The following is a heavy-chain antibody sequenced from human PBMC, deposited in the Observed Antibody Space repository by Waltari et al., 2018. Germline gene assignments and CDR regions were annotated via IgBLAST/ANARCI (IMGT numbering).Heavy chain of an antibody. V-gene: IGHV4-59*01. Sequence: QVQLQESGPGLVKPSETLSLTCTVSGGSISSYYWSWIRQPPGKGLEWIGYIYYSGSTNYNPSLKSRVTISVDTSKNQFSLKLSSVTAADTAVYYCARRNGYSSSGPFDYWGQGTLVTVSS. CDR1: GGSISSYY. J-gene: IGHJ4*02. CDR3: ARRNGYSSSGPFDY. D-gene: IGHD6-13*01. CDR2: IYYSGST.